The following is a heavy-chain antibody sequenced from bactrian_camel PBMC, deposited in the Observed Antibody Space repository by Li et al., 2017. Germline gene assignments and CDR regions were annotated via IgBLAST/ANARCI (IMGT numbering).Heavy chain of an antibody. Sequence: DVQLVESGGGSVPAGGSLTLSCAASGGDTYSTFGMGWFRQAPGKEREGVAGIDGDGGTQYASSVEGRFTISKDNGKNIVYLQMNALKPEDTAVYYCAARRLRFWYGDNWYESAVDYWGKGTQVTVS. J-gene: IGHJ7*01. V-gene: IGHV3S10*01. CDR2: IDGDGGT. D-gene: IGHD6*01. CDR1: GGDTYSTFG.